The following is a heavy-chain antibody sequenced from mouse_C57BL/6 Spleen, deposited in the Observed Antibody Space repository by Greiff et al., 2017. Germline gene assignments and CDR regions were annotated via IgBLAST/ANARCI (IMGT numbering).Heavy chain of an antibody. Sequence: QVQLMQPGAELVKPGASVKMSCKASGYTFTSYWITWVKQRPGQGLERIGDLYPGSGSTNYNEKFKSKATLTVDTSSSTAYMQLSSLTSEDSAVYYCARRYYDPYYFDYWGQGTTLTVSS. CDR2: LYPGSGST. D-gene: IGHD2-4*01. CDR3: ARRYYDPYYFDY. J-gene: IGHJ2*01. CDR1: GYTFTSYW. V-gene: IGHV1-55*01.